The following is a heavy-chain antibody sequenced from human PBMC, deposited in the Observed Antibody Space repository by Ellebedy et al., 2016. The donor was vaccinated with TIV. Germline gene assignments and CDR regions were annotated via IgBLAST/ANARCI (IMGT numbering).Heavy chain of an antibody. V-gene: IGHV4-34*01. CDR2: INHSGST. Sequence: MPSETLSLTCAVYGGSFSGYYWSWIRQPPGKGLEWIGEINHSGSTNYNPSLKSRVTISVDTSKNQFSLKLSSVTAADTAVYYCARDKVEAGTYFDYWGQGTLVTVSS. D-gene: IGHD6-19*01. CDR1: GGSFSGYY. J-gene: IGHJ4*02. CDR3: ARDKVEAGTYFDY.